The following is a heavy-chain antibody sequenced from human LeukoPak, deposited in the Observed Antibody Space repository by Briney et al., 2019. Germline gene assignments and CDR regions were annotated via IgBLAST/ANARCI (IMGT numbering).Heavy chain of an antibody. CDR3: ARGARYFDN. D-gene: IGHD3-9*01. Sequence: SETLSLTCSVSDGSISNSDYYWDWIRQPPEKGLEWIGSISSSGNTYSNPSLKSRVSISIDTSKNQFSLKLSSVTAADTAMYYCARGARYFDNWGQGTLVTVSS. CDR1: DGSISNSDYY. CDR2: ISSSGNT. J-gene: IGHJ4*02. V-gene: IGHV4-39*07.